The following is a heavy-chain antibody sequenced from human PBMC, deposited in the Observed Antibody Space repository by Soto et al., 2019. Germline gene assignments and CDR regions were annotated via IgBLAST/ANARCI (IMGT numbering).Heavy chain of an antibody. Sequence: QVQLVQSGAEVKKPGASVKVSCKASGYTFTSYGISWVRQAPGQGLEGMGWISAYNGNTNYAQKLKGRVTMTTDTSTSTSSRELRSPRSDDTAVYYWGRGGGQEDGFDIWGKGTMVIVSS. CDR2: ISAYNGNT. J-gene: IGHJ3*02. D-gene: IGHD1-26*01. CDR3: GRGGGQEDGFDI. V-gene: IGHV1-18*04. CDR1: GYTFTSYG.